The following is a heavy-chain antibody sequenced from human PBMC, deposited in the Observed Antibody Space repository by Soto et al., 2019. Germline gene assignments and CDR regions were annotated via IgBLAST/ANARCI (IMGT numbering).Heavy chain of an antibody. CDR2: IYDSGTT. J-gene: IGHJ6*03. CDR3: TRTGRLGRYYYYMDV. V-gene: IGHV4-39*02. Sequence: QLQLQESGPGLVKPSETLSLTCAVSGGSISSDTHFWGWIRQPPGKGLEWIGSIYDSGTTYYNPSLKSRVTIDADTSKKHFSLKLSSVTAADTAVYYCTRTGRLGRYYYYMDVWGKGTTVTVSS. CDR1: GGSISSDTHF. D-gene: IGHD6-19*01.